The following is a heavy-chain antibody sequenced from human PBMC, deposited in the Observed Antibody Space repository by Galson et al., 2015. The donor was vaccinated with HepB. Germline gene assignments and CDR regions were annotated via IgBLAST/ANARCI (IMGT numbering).Heavy chain of an antibody. Sequence: SLRLSCAASGFTFSSYSMNWVRQAPGKGLEWVSYISSSSSTIYYADSVKGRFTISRDNAKNSLYLQMNSLRAEDTAVYYCARDLYCSSTNCYEGRYERYFDYWGQGTLVTVSS. V-gene: IGHV3-48*01. CDR2: ISSSSSTI. J-gene: IGHJ4*02. D-gene: IGHD2-2*01. CDR1: GFTFSSYS. CDR3: ARDLYCSSTNCYEGRYERYFDY.